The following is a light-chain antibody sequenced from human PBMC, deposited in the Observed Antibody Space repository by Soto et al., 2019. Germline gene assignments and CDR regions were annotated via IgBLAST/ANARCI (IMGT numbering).Light chain of an antibody. CDR1: QRISNY. Sequence: DIQMTQSPSSLSASVGDRVAITFRASQRISNYLNWYQQKPGKAPKLLIYAASTLQSGVPSRFSASGSGTDFTLTLNSLQPEDFATYYCQQGYSTPWTFGQGTKVDIK. CDR3: QQGYSTPWT. V-gene: IGKV1-39*01. J-gene: IGKJ1*01. CDR2: AAS.